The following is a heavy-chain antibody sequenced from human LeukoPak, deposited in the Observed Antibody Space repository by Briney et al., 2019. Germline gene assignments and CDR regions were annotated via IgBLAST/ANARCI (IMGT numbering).Heavy chain of an antibody. V-gene: IGHV3-30-3*01. D-gene: IGHD3-22*01. CDR1: GFRFSNSW. Sequence: GGSLRLSCAASGFRFSNSWMYWVRQGPGKGLEWVAVLSYDGSDKYYADSVKGRFTISRDNSKNTLYLQMNSLRAEDTAVYYCARPYYDSSGYRFDYWGQGTLVTVSS. CDR3: ARPYYDSSGYRFDY. CDR2: LSYDGSDK. J-gene: IGHJ4*02.